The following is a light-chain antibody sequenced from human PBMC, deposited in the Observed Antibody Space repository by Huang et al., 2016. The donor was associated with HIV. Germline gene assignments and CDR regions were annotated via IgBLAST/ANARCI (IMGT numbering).Light chain of an antibody. CDR2: GAS. Sequence: EIVLTQSPATLSLSPGGRATLSCRASQNLSSFLAWYQQGAGQAPRRLIYGASNRATGIPARFSGSGSGTDFTLTINNLEPGDFAVYYCQQRFTFGPGTKVDIK. J-gene: IGKJ3*01. CDR1: QNLSSF. CDR3: QQRFT. V-gene: IGKV3-11*01.